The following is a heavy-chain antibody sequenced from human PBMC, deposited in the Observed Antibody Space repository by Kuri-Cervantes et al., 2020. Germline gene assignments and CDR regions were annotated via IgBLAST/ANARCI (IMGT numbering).Heavy chain of an antibody. Sequence: SGPTLVKPTQTLTLTCTFSGFSLSTSGVGVGWIRQPPGKALEWLARIDWDDDKYYSTSLKTRLTISKDTSKNQVVLTMTNMDPVDTATYYCARSFAVGATTDAFDIWGQGTMVTVSS. D-gene: IGHD1-26*01. V-gene: IGHV2-70*11. CDR2: IDWDDDK. CDR3: ARSFAVGATTDAFDI. CDR1: GFSLSTSGVG. J-gene: IGHJ3*02.